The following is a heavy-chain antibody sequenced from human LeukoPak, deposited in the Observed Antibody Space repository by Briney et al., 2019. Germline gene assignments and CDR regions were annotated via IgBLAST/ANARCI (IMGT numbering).Heavy chain of an antibody. D-gene: IGHD3-22*01. CDR1: GFTFSSYS. J-gene: IGHJ4*02. Sequence: GGSLRLSCAASGFTFSSYSMNWVRQAPGKGLEWVSSISSSSSYIYYADSVKGRFTISRDNAKNSLYLQMNSLRAEDTAVYYCARVVRQRGYDSSGRNAYYFDYWGQGTLVTVSS. CDR2: ISSSSSYI. V-gene: IGHV3-21*01. CDR3: ARVVRQRGYDSSGRNAYYFDY.